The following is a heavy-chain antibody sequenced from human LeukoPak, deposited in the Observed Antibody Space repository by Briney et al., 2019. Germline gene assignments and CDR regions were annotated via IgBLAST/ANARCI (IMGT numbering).Heavy chain of an antibody. CDR2: IHTRGTT. D-gene: IGHD3-10*01. CDR3: ARAPEYGWGSYLLY. V-gene: IGHV4-61*02. CDR1: GSSISSGVYY. J-gene: IGHJ4*02. Sequence: PSETVSLTCTVSGSSISSGVYYWCWIRQPAGKGLEWIGRIHTRGTTNYNPSLKSRVTISVDTPKSQFSLNLSSVTAADTGVYYCARAPEYGWGSYLLYWGQGIQVTVSS.